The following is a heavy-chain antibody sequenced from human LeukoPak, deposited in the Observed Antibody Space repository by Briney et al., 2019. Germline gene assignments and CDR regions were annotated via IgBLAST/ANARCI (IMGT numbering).Heavy chain of an antibody. Sequence: SETLSLTCTVSGGSISSSSYYWGWIRQPPGKGLEWIGSIYYSGSTYYNPSLKSRVTMSVDTSKNQFSLKLSSVTAADTAVYYCARVPGYCTNGVCYEMADYWGQGTLVTVSS. CDR2: IYYSGST. CDR3: ARVPGYCTNGVCYEMADY. CDR1: GGSISSSSYY. V-gene: IGHV4-39*07. D-gene: IGHD2-8*01. J-gene: IGHJ4*02.